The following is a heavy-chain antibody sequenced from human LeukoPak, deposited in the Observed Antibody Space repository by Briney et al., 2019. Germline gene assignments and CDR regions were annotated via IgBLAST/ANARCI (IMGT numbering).Heavy chain of an antibody. Sequence: PGGSLTLSCAASGFTVSSKYMSWVRPAPGKGLEGVSVIYSGGSTYYADSVKGRFTISRDNSKNTVYLQMNSLRAEDTAVYYCARESSGWLQLFDYWGQGTLVTVSS. CDR3: ARESSGWLQLFDY. CDR2: IYSGGST. V-gene: IGHV3-66*01. D-gene: IGHD5-24*01. CDR1: GFTVSSKY. J-gene: IGHJ4*02.